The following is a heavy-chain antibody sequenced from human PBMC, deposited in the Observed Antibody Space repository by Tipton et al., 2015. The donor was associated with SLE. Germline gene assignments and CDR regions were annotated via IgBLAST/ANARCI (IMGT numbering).Heavy chain of an antibody. D-gene: IGHD3-3*01. Sequence: SLRLSCAVSGGSISSSNWWSWVRQPPGKGLEWIGEIYHSGSTNYNPSLKRRVTISVDKSKNQFSLKLSSVTAADTAVYYCASLREGDYDFWSGYYRRWFDPWGQGTLVTVSS. CDR1: GGSISSSNW. J-gene: IGHJ5*02. CDR3: ASLREGDYDFWSGYYRRWFDP. V-gene: IGHV4-4*02. CDR2: IYHSGST.